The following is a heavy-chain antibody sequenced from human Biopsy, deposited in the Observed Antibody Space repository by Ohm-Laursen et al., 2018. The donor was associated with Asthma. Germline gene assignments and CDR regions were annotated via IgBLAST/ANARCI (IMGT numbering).Heavy chain of an antibody. V-gene: IGHV1-2*06. J-gene: IGHJ5*02. CDR2: INPNSGGT. CDR3: ARGQKSPGDRWFDP. D-gene: IGHD7-27*01. Sequence: VSSVKVSCKPSGYTFIGYHIHWVRQAPGQGLEWMGRINPNSGGTNYAQKFQGRVTMTSDTSISTAYMELSRLRPDDTALYYCARGQKSPGDRWFDPWGQGTLVTVSS. CDR1: GYTFIGYH.